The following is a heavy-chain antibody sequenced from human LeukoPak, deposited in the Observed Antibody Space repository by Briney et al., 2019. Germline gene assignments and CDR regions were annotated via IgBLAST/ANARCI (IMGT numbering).Heavy chain of an antibody. J-gene: IGHJ4*02. CDR1: GFTVSSNY. Sequence: GSLRLSCAASGFTVSSNYMSWVRQAPGKGLEWVSVIYSGGSTYYADSVKGRFTISRDNSKNTLYLQMNSLRAEDTAMYYCARDRHKYNYDSGGYPPYWGQGTLVTVSS. CDR2: IYSGGST. V-gene: IGHV3-66*01. D-gene: IGHD3-22*01. CDR3: ARDRHKYNYDSGGYPPY.